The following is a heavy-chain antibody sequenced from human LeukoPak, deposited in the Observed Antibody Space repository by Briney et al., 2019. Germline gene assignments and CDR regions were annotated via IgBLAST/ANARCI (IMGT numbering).Heavy chain of an antibody. CDR2: IYYSGST. CDR3: AGDRITIFGVVIGV. D-gene: IGHD3-3*01. J-gene: IGHJ4*02. CDR1: GGSISSGGYY. V-gene: IGHV4-31*03. Sequence: SETLSLTCTVSGGSISSGGYYWSWIRQHSGKGLEWIGYIYYSGSTYYNPSLKSRVTISVDKSKNQFSLKLSSVTAADTAVYYCAGDRITIFGVVIGVWGQGTLVTVSS.